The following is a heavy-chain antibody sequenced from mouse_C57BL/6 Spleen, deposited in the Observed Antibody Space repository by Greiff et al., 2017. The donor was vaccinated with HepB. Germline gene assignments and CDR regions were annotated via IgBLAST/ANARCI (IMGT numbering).Heavy chain of an antibody. J-gene: IGHJ1*03. V-gene: IGHV5-9-1*02. Sequence: EVKLVESGEGLVKPGGSLKLSCAASGFTFSSYAMSWVRQTPEKRLEWVAYISSGGDYIYYADTVKGRFTISRDNARNTLYLQMSSLTSEDTAMYYCTRDRDYGSSYWYFDVWGTGTTVTVSS. D-gene: IGHD1-1*01. CDR2: ISSGGDYI. CDR3: TRDRDYGSSYWYFDV. CDR1: GFTFSSYA.